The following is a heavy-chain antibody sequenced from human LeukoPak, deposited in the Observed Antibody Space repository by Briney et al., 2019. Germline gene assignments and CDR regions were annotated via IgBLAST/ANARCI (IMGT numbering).Heavy chain of an antibody. CDR2: IKQDGSQK. CDR3: ARDLNWGTY. J-gene: IGHJ4*02. CDR1: RFTFSNYW. Sequence: GGSLRLSCVASRFTFSNYWMSWVRQAPGKGLEWLANIKQDGSQKYYVDSVEGRFTISRDNAKNSLYLQMNSLRAEDTAVYYCARDLNWGTYWGQGTLVSVSS. D-gene: IGHD7-27*01. V-gene: IGHV3-7*01.